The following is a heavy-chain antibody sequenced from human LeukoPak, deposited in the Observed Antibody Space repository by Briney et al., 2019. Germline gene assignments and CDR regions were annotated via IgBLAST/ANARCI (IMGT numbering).Heavy chain of an antibody. CDR1: GGSFSGYY. CDR2: INHSGST. V-gene: IGHV4-34*01. J-gene: IGHJ4*02. Sequence: SETLSLTCAVYGGSFSGYYWSWIRQPPGKGLEWIGEINHSGSTNYNPSLKSRVTISVDTSKNQFSLKLSSVTAADTAVYYCARAGYQLLYRFDYWGQGTLVTVSS. D-gene: IGHD2-2*02. CDR3: ARAGYQLLYRFDY.